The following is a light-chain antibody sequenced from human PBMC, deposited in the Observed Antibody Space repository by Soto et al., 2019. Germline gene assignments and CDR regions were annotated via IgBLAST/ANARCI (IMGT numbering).Light chain of an antibody. J-gene: IGLJ1*01. CDR1: SIDVGGSNY. CDR3: CSYAVTFYV. Sequence: QSALTQPRSVSGSPGQSVTISGTGPSIDVGGSNYVSWYQQHPGKAPKLMIYDVSERPSGVPDRFSGSKSGNTADLTISGLQAEDEADYYCCSYAVTFYVFGTGTKVTGL. V-gene: IGLV2-11*01. CDR2: DVS.